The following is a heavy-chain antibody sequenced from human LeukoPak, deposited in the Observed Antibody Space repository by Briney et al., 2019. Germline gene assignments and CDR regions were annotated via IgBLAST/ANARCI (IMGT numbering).Heavy chain of an antibody. D-gene: IGHD3-22*01. Sequence: GGSLRLSCEFTFSDYAVSWVRQAPGKGLEWVSTISGRGDTTYYADSVKGRFTISRDNSKNTLYLQMNSLRAEDTAVYYCAKDRKRITMIVVVTPIDYWGQGTLVTVSS. CDR2: ISGRGDTT. V-gene: IGHV3-23*01. CDR3: AKDRKRITMIVVVTPIDY. CDR1: TFSDYA. J-gene: IGHJ4*02.